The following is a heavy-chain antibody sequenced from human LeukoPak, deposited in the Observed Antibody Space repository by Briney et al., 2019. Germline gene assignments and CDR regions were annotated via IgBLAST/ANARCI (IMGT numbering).Heavy chain of an antibody. CDR1: GFTFSDYY. V-gene: IGHV3-11*05. CDR3: AREGRGWYYFDY. J-gene: IGHJ4*02. Sequence: PGGSLRLSCAASGFTFSDYYMSWIRQAPGKGLEWVSYISSSSSYTNYADSVKGRFTISRDNAKNSLYLQTNSLRAEDTAVYYCAREGRGWYYFDYWGQGTLVTVSS. D-gene: IGHD6-19*01. CDR2: ISSSSSYT.